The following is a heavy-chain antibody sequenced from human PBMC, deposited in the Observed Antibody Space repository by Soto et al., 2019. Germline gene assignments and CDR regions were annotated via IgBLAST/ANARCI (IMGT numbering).Heavy chain of an antibody. D-gene: IGHD3-3*01. J-gene: IGHJ4*02. CDR3: ARDHYDFWSGYYFDS. Sequence: QVQLVQSGTEVQKPGASVNISCKASGYTFSLYEIHWVRQAHGQSLEWMGHIKPGNGETTLSQKFQGRVTITRDTSASTVYMEVSSLTSEDTAVYYCARDHYDFWSGYYFDSWGQGTLLTVSS. CDR1: GYTFSLYE. V-gene: IGHV1-3*01. CDR2: IKPGNGET.